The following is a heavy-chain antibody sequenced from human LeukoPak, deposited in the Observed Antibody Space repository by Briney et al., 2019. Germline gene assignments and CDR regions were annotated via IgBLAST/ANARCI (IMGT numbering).Heavy chain of an antibody. CDR1: GYTFTDYA. CDR3: ARAYQSLGGLSLPDH. Sequence: ASVKVSCKASGYTFTDYAMNWVRQAPGQGLEWMGWIHPNTGNPTYAQGFTGRFVFSLDTSVATTYLQISSLKAEDTAVYYCARAYQSLGGLSLPDHWGQGTLVTVSS. J-gene: IGHJ5*02. V-gene: IGHV7-4-1*02. CDR2: IHPNTGNP. D-gene: IGHD3-16*02.